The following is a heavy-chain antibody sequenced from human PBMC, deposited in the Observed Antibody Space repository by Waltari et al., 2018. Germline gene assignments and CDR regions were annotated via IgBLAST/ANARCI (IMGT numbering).Heavy chain of an antibody. Sequence: EVQLVESGGGLVQPGGSLRLSCVASGFTVSSNYMSWVRQAPGKGLEWVSVIYSGGSTYYADSVKGRFTISRDNSKNTLYLQMNSLRAEDTAVYYCARDPGSSSSRAFDIWGQGTMVTVSS. J-gene: IGHJ3*02. V-gene: IGHV3-66*02. CDR2: IYSGGST. CDR1: GFTVSSNY. CDR3: ARDPGSSSSRAFDI. D-gene: IGHD6-13*01.